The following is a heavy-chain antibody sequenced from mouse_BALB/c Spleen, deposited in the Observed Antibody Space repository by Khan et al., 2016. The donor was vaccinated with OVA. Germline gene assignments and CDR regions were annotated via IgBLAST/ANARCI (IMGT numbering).Heavy chain of an antibody. Sequence: EVQLQESGPGLVKPSQSLSLTCTVTGYSITSDYAWNWIRQFPGNKLEWMGYISYSGSTSYNPSLKSRISITRDTSKNPFFLQLNSVTTEDTATYYCARVGYYGYAMDYWGQGTSVTVSS. CDR1: GYSITSDYA. CDR3: ARVGYYGYAMDY. V-gene: IGHV3-2*02. D-gene: IGHD1-1*01. J-gene: IGHJ4*01. CDR2: ISYSGST.